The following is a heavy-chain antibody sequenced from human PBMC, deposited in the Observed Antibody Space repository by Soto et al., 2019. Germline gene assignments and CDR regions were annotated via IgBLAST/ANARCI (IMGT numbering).Heavy chain of an antibody. CDR1: GIFLAVYA. CDR3: MTPGSADHSDY. CDR2: ISHDGSSS. J-gene: IGHJ4*02. V-gene: IGHV3-30*03. Sequence: QVQLVESGVGGVRAGGPWDFPAAVFGIFLAVYAFIGFRRAPGKGLEWVALISHDGSSSFYADSVRGRFTISRDNSRETVFLLMSGLRTDDTALYYCMTPGSADHSDYWGQGTLVTVSS. D-gene: IGHD4-17*01.